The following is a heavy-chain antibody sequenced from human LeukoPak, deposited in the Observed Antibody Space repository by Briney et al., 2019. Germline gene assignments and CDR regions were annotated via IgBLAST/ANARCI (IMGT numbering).Heavy chain of an antibody. Sequence: GGSLRLSCAASGFTFSSYGMHWVRQAPGKGLEWVAFIRYDGSNKYYADSVKGRFTISRDNSKNTLYLQMNSLRAEDTAVYYCANMNRKDPRRGPLDYWGQGTLVTVSS. CDR2: IRYDGSNK. CDR1: GFTFSSYG. CDR3: ANMNRKDPRRGPLDY. V-gene: IGHV3-30*02. J-gene: IGHJ4*02.